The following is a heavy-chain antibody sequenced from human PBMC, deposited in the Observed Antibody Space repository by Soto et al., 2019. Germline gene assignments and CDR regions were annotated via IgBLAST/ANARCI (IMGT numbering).Heavy chain of an antibody. CDR2: IIPILGIA. Sequence: QVQLVQSGAEVKKPGSSVKVSCKASGGTFSSYTISWVRQAPGQGLEWMGRIIPILGIANYAQKFQGRVTITADKSTSTAYMELSSLRSEDTAVYYGGYGDQPHDAFDIWGQGTMVTVSS. CDR1: GGTFSSYT. V-gene: IGHV1-69*02. J-gene: IGHJ3*02. CDR3: GYGDQPHDAFDI. D-gene: IGHD4-17*01.